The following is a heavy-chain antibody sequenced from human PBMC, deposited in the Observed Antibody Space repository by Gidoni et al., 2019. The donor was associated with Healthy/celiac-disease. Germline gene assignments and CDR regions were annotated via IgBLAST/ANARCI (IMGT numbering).Heavy chain of an antibody. J-gene: IGHJ4*02. V-gene: IGHV3-9*01. CDR2: ISWNSGSI. Sequence: EVQLVESGGGLVHPGRSLRLSCAASGFTFDDYAMPWVRQALGKGLEGVAGISWNSGSIGYADSVKGRFTISRDNAKNSLYLQMNSLRAEDTALYYCAKDMTAGEQWLPTQGNGVDYWGQGTLVTVSS. CDR1: GFTFDDYA. CDR3: AKDMTAGEQWLPTQGNGVDY. D-gene: IGHD6-19*01.